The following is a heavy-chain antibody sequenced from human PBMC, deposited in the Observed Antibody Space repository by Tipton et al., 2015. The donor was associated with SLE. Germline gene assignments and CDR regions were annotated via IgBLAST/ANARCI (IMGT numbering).Heavy chain of an antibody. J-gene: IGHJ5*02. CDR2: IYSGTST. CDR3: GRIDNRFSFGT. Sequence: SLRLSCAASGFTFSGYAMSWVRQAPGKGLEWVSIIYSGTSTDYADSVKGRFTISRDNSRNTGYLQMNSLRVEDTAMYFWGRIDNRFSFGTWGQGTLVTVSS. V-gene: IGHV3-53*01. D-gene: IGHD1-14*01. CDR1: GFTFSGYA.